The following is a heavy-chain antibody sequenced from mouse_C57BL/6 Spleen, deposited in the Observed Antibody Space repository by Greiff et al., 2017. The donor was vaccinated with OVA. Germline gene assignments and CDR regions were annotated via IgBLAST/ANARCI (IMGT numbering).Heavy chain of an antibody. CDR3: ARPPLDY. Sequence: EVQLVESGGDLVKPGGSLKLSCAASGFTFSSYGMSWVRQTPDKRLEWVATISSGGSYTYYPDSVKGRFTISRDNAKNTLYLQMSSLKSEDTAMYYGARPPLDYWGQGTTLTVSS. CDR2: ISSGGSYT. CDR1: GFTFSSYG. J-gene: IGHJ2*01. V-gene: IGHV5-6*01.